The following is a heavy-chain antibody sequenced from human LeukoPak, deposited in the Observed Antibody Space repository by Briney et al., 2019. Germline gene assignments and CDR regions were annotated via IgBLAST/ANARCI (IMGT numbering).Heavy chain of an antibody. J-gene: IGHJ4*02. CDR3: AKGVDIAAAGSRWFDY. CDR1: GFTFSSYA. CDR2: ISGSGDST. Sequence: GGSLRLSCAASGFTFSSYAMSWVRQAPGKGLEWVSAISGSGDSTYYADSVKGRFTISRDNSKNTLYLQMNSLRAEDTAVYYCAKGVDIAAAGSRWFDYWGQGTLVTVSS. D-gene: IGHD6-13*01. V-gene: IGHV3-23*01.